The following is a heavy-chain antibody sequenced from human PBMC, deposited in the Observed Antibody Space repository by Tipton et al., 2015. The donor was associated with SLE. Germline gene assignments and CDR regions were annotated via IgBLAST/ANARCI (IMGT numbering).Heavy chain of an antibody. CDR3: VGGLGHFFDY. J-gene: IGHJ4*02. D-gene: IGHD3-16*01. CDR2: ISDSGVST. V-gene: IGHV3-23*01. Sequence: GSLRLSCAASGFTFSNYAMSWVRQAPGKGLEWVSGISDSGVSTYYADSVKGRFTISRDNSKNTVYLQMNSLRIEDTAVYKCVGGLGHFFDYWGQGTLVTVSS. CDR1: GFTFSNYA.